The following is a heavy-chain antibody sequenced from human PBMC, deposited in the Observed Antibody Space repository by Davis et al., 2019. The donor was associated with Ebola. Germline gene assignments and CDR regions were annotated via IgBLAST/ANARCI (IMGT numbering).Heavy chain of an antibody. J-gene: IGHJ5*02. V-gene: IGHV4-59*08. CDR3: ARRGWIVGANNWFDP. D-gene: IGHD1-26*01. CDR2: IYNSGST. Sequence: PSETLSLTCTVSGGSISSYYWSWIRQPPGKGLEWIGYIYNSGSTNYNPSLKSRVTISVDTSKNQFSLKLSSVTAADTAVYYCARRGWIVGANNWFDPWGQGTLVTVSS. CDR1: GGSISSYY.